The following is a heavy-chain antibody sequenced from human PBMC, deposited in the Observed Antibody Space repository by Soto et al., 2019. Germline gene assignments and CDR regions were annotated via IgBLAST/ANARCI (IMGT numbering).Heavy chain of an antibody. V-gene: IGHV1-18*01. J-gene: IGHJ6*02. CDR3: ARDMGVDYDSSGYYYYYYYGMDV. CDR1: GYTFTSYG. D-gene: IGHD3-22*01. CDR2: ISAYNGNT. Sequence: GASVKVSCKASGYTFTSYGISWVRQAPGQGLEWMGWISAYNGNTNYAQKLQGRVTMTTDTSTSTAYMELRSLRSDDTAVYYCARDMGVDYDSSGYYYYYYYGMDVWGQGTTVTVSS.